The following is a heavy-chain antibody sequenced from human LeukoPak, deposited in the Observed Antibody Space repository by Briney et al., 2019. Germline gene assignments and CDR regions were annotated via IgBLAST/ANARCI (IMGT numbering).Heavy chain of an antibody. J-gene: IGHJ4*02. D-gene: IGHD5-18*01. Sequence: GGSLRLSCAASGFTFSSYGMHWVRQAPGKGLEWVAFIRYDGSNKYYADSVKGRFTISRDNSKNTLYLQMNSLRAEDTAVYYCAKVPRGYSYGEEYYFDYWGQGTLVTVSS. CDR2: IRYDGSNK. V-gene: IGHV3-30*02. CDR3: AKVPRGYSYGEEYYFDY. CDR1: GFTFSSYG.